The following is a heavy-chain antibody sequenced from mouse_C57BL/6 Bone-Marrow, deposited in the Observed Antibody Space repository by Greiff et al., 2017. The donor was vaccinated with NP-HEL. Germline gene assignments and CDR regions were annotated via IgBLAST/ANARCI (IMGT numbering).Heavy chain of an antibody. V-gene: IGHV14-3*01. CDR2: IDPANGNT. Sequence: VQLQQSVAELVRPGASVKLSCTASGYNIKNTCMHWVKQRPEQGLEWIGRIDPANGNTKYDPKFKGKATLTADKSSSTAYLQLSSLTSEDTAIDYGARCLRHYAMDYWGQGTSVTVSS. CDR3: ARCLRHYAMDY. J-gene: IGHJ4*01. CDR1: GYNIKNTC. D-gene: IGHD2-12*01.